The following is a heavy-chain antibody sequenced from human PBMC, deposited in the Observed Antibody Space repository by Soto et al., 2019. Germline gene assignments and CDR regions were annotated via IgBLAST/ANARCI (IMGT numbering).Heavy chain of an antibody. Sequence: GESLKISCAASGFTFSSYAMSWVRQAPGKGLEWVSAISGSGGSTYYADSVKGLFTISRDNSKNTLYLQMNSLRAEDTAVYYCAKVAKINCSGGSCYSYYFDYWGQGTLVTVSS. J-gene: IGHJ4*02. D-gene: IGHD2-15*01. V-gene: IGHV3-23*01. CDR3: AKVAKINCSGGSCYSYYFDY. CDR2: ISGSGGST. CDR1: GFTFSSYA.